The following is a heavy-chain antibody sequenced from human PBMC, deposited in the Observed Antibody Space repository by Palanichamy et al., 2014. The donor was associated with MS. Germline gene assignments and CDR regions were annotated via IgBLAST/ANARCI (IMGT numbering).Heavy chain of an antibody. CDR2: ISASGGST. Sequence: EVRAVGVVGGRWYSLGGPVRLSCAASGFTLSSYAMSWVRQAPGKGLEWVSTISASGGSTYYADSVKGRFTISRDNSKNTLYLRMNSLRADDTATYYCAKRSPFDYWGLGTLVTVSS. J-gene: IGHJ4*02. CDR1: GFTLSSYA. CDR3: AKRSPFDY. V-gene: IGHV3-23*01.